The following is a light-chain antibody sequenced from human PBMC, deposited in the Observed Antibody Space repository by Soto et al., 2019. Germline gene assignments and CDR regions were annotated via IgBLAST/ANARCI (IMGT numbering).Light chain of an antibody. J-gene: IGKJ4*01. Sequence: DSQMTQSPSTLPASVGDRVTITCRASQSISIWLAWYQQKPGKAPKILIYKASTLQSGVPSRFSGSGSGTEFTLSISSLQPDELATYYCQQYDGYPLTFGGGTKVEI. V-gene: IGKV1-5*03. CDR3: QQYDGYPLT. CDR2: KAS. CDR1: QSISIW.